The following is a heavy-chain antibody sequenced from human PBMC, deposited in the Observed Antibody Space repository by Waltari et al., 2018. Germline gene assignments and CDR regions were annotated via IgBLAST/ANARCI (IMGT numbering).Heavy chain of an antibody. Sequence: QVQLVQSGAEVKKPGASVKVSCEAAGCTFTSYYLHWVRQAPGQGLEWMGVIDPSDGSTSYAQKFQGRVTMTRDTSTSTVYMEMSSLTSEDTAVYYCARRKGYFDSWGQGTLVTVSS. J-gene: IGHJ4*02. V-gene: IGHV1-46*01. CDR3: ARRKGYFDS. CDR1: GCTFTSYY. CDR2: IDPSDGST.